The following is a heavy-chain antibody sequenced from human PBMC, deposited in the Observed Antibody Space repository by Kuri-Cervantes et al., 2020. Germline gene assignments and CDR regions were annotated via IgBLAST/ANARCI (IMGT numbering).Heavy chain of an antibody. CDR3: ARGQLGTIDY. CDR1: GFTFSSYS. CDR2: IYSCGST. D-gene: IGHD1-1*01. J-gene: IGHJ4*02. Sequence: GESLKISCAASGFTFSSYSMNWVRQAPGKGLEWVSVIYSCGSTYYADSVKGRFTISRDNAKNSLYLQMNSLRAEDTAVYYCARGQLGTIDYWGQGTLVTVSS. V-gene: IGHV3-53*01.